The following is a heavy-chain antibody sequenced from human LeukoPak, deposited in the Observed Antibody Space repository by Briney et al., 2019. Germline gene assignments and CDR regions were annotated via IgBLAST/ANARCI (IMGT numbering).Heavy chain of an antibody. CDR3: ARDPDRRGFKGTSDY. D-gene: IGHD2-2*01. Sequence: GGSLRLSCAASGFTFSSYWMSWVRQAPGKGLEWVANIKKDGSEKYYVDSVKGRFTISRDNAKNSLYLQMNSLRAEDTAVYYCARDPDRRGFKGTSDYWGQGTLVTVSS. V-gene: IGHV3-7*01. CDR2: IKKDGSEK. CDR1: GFTFSSYW. J-gene: IGHJ4*02.